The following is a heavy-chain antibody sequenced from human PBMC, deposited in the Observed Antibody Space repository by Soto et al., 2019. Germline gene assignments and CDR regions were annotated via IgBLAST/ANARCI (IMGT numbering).Heavy chain of an antibody. V-gene: IGHV1-69*13. CDR2: IIPIFGTA. Sequence: SVKVSCKASGGTFSSYAISWVRQAPGQGLEWMGGIIPIFGTANYAQKFQGRVTITADESTSTAYMELSSLRSEDTAVYYCASLAGRTYHYYYGMDVWGQGTTVTVSS. J-gene: IGHJ6*02. CDR1: GGTFSSYA. CDR3: ASLAGRTYHYYYGMDV. D-gene: IGHD6-19*01.